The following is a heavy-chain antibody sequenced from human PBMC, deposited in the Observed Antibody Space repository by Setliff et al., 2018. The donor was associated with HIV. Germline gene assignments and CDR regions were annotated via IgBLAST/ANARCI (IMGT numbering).Heavy chain of an antibody. CDR3: ARQTGLRGYYGSNSLYYFDY. CDR1: GGSFSGYY. Sequence: SETLSLTCAVYGGSFSGYYWSWIRQSPGKGLEWIGEINHSGSTKYNPSLKSRVTISVDTSKNQFSLILSPVTAADTAVYYCARQTGLRGYYGSNSLYYFDYWGKGMLVTVSS. CDR2: INHSGST. J-gene: IGHJ4*02. V-gene: IGHV4-34*01. D-gene: IGHD3-10*01.